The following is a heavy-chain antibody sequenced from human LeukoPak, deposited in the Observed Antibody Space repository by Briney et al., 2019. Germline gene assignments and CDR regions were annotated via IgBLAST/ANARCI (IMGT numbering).Heavy chain of an antibody. CDR3: ARYYYGSGSWNYFDY. Sequence: SETLSLTCAVYGGSFSGYYWSWIRQPPGKGLEWIGEINHSGSTNYNPSLKSRVTISVDTSKNQFSLKLSSVTAADTAVYYCARYYYGSGSWNYFDYWGQGTLVTVSS. J-gene: IGHJ4*02. CDR2: INHSGST. D-gene: IGHD3-10*01. V-gene: IGHV4-34*01. CDR1: GGSFSGYY.